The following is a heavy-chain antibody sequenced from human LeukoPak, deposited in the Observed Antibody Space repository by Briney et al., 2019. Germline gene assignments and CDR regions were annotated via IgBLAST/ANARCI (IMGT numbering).Heavy chain of an antibody. Sequence: PSETLSLTCTVSGGSISSYYWSWIRQPPGKGLEWIGYIYYSGSTNYNPSLKSRVTISVDTSKNQFSLKLSSVTAADTAVYYCARGGGIAAAGTDHYFDYWGQGTLVTVSS. D-gene: IGHD6-13*01. V-gene: IGHV4-59*08. CDR3: ARGGGIAAAGTDHYFDY. CDR2: IYYSGST. J-gene: IGHJ4*02. CDR1: GGSISSYY.